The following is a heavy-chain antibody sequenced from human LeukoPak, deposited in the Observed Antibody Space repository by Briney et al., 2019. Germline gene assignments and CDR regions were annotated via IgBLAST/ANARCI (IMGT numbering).Heavy chain of an antibody. Sequence: GGSLRLSCAACGFTFSSYSTNWVRQAPGKGLEWVSSISSSSSYIYYADSVKGRFTISRDNAKNSLYLQMNSLRAEDTAVYYCARDLTVPYKFDYWGQGTLVTVSS. CDR1: GFTFSSYS. CDR2: ISSSSSYI. J-gene: IGHJ4*02. D-gene: IGHD2-2*01. V-gene: IGHV3-21*01. CDR3: ARDLTVPYKFDY.